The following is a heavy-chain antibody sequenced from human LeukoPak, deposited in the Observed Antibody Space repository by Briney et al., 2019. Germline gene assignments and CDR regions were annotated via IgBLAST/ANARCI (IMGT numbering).Heavy chain of an antibody. CDR3: ARELQDSSGYFDY. D-gene: IGHD3-22*01. CDR2: ISSSSYYT. J-gene: IGHJ4*02. CDR1: GFTFSSYS. V-gene: IGHV3-21*01. Sequence: GGSLRLSCAASGFTFSSYSMNWVRQAPGKGLEWISPISSSSYYTYYADSVKGRFTLSRDNAKNSLYLQMNSLRAEDTAVYYCARELQDSSGYFDYWGQGTLVTVSS.